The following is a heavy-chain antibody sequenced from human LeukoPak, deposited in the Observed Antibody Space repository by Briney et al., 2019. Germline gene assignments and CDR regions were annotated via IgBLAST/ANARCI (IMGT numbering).Heavy chain of an antibody. CDR2: ISGSGGST. D-gene: IGHD6-19*01. J-gene: IGHJ4*02. CDR1: GFTFSSSA. CDR3: AKPMIAVAVHFDY. Sequence: PGGSLRLSCAASGFTFSSSAMSCVRQAPGKGLEWVSAISGSGGSTYYADSVKGRFTISRDNSKNTLYLQMNSLRAEDTAVYYCAKPMIAVAVHFDYWGQGTLVTVSS. V-gene: IGHV3-23*01.